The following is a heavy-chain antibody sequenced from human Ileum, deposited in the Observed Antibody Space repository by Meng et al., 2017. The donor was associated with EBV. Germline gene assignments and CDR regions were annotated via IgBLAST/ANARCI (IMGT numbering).Heavy chain of an antibody. V-gene: IGHV4-4*02. CDR2: IFHIGST. CDR3: AKVSLTGTFYDH. CDR1: GGPVISNNW. Sequence: GPRQDAGPRVVKPSGTHSLTCAVSGGPVISNNWWSWVRQPPGKGLEWIGEIFHIGSTNNSPSLKSRVTISVDNSKNQFSLSLTSVTAADTAIYYCAKVSLTGTFYDHWGQGILVTVSS. J-gene: IGHJ4*02. D-gene: IGHD3-9*01.